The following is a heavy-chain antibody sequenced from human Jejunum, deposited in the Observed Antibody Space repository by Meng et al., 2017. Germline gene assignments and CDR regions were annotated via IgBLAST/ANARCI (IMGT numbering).Heavy chain of an antibody. CDR3: ARGQGSSGYGIAFDL. D-gene: IGHD3-22*01. CDR2: ISTYNGNT. CDR1: VYSLPTHD. J-gene: IGHJ3*01. Sequence: ASVKVSCKASVYSLPTHDVSWVRQAPGRGLEGMGSISTYNGNTNYAQTFQGRVTMTTDTSTNTVYMGLRSLGSHDTAVYYCARGQGSSGYGIAFDLWGQGTMVTGSS. V-gene: IGHV1-18*04.